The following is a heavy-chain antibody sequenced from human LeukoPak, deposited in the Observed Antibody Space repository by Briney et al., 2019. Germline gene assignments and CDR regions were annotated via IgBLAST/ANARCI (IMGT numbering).Heavy chain of an antibody. J-gene: IGHJ3*02. CDR2: ISSSGSTI. Sequence: GGSLRLSCAASGFTFSSYWMSWVRQAPGKGLEWVSYISSSGSTIYYADSVKGRFTISRDNAKNSLYLQMNSLRAEDTAVYYCARDAGGDAFDIWGQGTMVTVSS. V-gene: IGHV3-48*04. CDR3: ARDAGGDAFDI. D-gene: IGHD2-8*02. CDR1: GFTFSSYW.